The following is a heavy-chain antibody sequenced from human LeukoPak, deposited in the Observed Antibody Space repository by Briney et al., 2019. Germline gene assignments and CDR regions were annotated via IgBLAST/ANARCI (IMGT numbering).Heavy chain of an antibody. CDR1: GFTFSSYS. V-gene: IGHV3-21*01. CDR3: ARELRVSNYGMDV. Sequence: GGSLRLSCTASGFTFSSYSMNWVRQAPGKGLEWVSSISSSSSYIYYADSVKGRFTISRDNAKNSLYLQMSSLRAEDTAVYYCARELRVSNYGMDVWGQGTTVTVSS. CDR2: ISSSSSYI. J-gene: IGHJ6*02.